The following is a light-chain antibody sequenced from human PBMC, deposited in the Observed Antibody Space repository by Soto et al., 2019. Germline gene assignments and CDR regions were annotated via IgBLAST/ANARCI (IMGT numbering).Light chain of an antibody. J-gene: IGKJ4*01. CDR3: QQYGSSPA. CDR2: GAS. CDR1: QSVSSSY. V-gene: IGKV3-20*01. Sequence: EIVLTQSPGTLSLSPGERATLSCRASQSVSSSYLAWYQQKLGQAPRLLIYGASSRATGIPDRFSGSGSGTDFTLTISRLEPEDFAVYYCQQYGSSPAFGGGTKVAIK.